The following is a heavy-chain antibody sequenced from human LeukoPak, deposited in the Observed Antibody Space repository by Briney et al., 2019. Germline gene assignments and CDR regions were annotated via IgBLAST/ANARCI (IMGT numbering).Heavy chain of an antibody. V-gene: IGHV1-69*04. J-gene: IGHJ5*02. D-gene: IGHD6-13*01. CDR1: GGTFSSYA. CDR2: IIPILGIA. CDR3: AREMVAAAGTWEFDP. Sequence: SVKVSCKASGGTFSSYAISWVRQAPGQGLEWMGRIIPILGIANYAQKFQGRVTITADKSTSTAYMELSSLRSEDTAVYYCAREMVAAAGTWEFDPWGQGTLVTVSS.